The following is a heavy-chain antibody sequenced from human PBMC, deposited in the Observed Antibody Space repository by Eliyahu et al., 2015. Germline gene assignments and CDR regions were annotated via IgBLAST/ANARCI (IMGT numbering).Heavy chain of an antibody. Sequence: LVKPSQTLSLTCTVSGGSISSGGYYWSWIRQHPGKGLEWIGYIYYSGSTYYNPSLKSRVTISVDTSKNQFSLKLSSVTAADTAVYYCARVGGVTVTTSLSYFDYWGQGTLVTVSS. CDR1: GGSISSGGYY. CDR3: ARVGGVTVTTSLSYFDY. CDR2: IYYSGST. D-gene: IGHD4-17*01. V-gene: IGHV4-31*03. J-gene: IGHJ4*02.